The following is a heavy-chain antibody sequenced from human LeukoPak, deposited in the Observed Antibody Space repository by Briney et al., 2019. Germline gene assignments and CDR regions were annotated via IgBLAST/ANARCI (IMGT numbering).Heavy chain of an antibody. CDR2: IIPIFGTA. J-gene: IGHJ4*02. CDR3: ARDRSRNYDFWSGYLGYFDY. V-gene: IGHV1-69*01. Sequence: GSSVKVSCKASGGTFSSYAISWVRQAPGQGLEWMGGIIPIFGTANYAQKFQGRVTITADESTSTAYMELSSLRSEDTAMYYCARDRSRNYDFWSGYLGYFDYWGQGTLVTVSS. CDR1: GGTFSSYA. D-gene: IGHD3-3*01.